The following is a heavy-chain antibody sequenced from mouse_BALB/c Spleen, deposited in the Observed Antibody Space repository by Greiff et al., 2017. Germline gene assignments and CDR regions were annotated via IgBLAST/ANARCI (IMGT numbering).Heavy chain of an antibody. V-gene: IGHV3-2*02. CDR3: ARTDYYGSTYAMDY. CDR2: ISYSGST. J-gene: IGHJ4*01. D-gene: IGHD1-1*01. CDR1: GYSITSDYA. Sequence: EVKLMESGPGLVKPSQSLSLTCTVTGYSITSDYAWNWIRQFPGNQLEWRGFISYSGSTSYNPSLKSRISITRDTSKNQFFLQLNSVTTEDTATYDCARTDYYGSTYAMDYWGQGTSVTVSS.